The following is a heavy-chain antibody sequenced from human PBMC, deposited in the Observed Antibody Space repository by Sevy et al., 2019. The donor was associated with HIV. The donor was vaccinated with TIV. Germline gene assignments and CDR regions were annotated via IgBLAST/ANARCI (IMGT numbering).Heavy chain of an antibody. CDR1: GYTFTGYY. D-gene: IGHD6-19*01. Sequence: ASVKVSCKASGYTFTGYYIHWVRQAPGQGLEWMGWINPNSGDTNYAQKFQGRVTMTRDTSISTAYMELSRLTSDDTAVYYCARGPVAGTNWFDPWGQGTLVTVSS. V-gene: IGHV1-2*02. J-gene: IGHJ5*02. CDR3: ARGPVAGTNWFDP. CDR2: INPNSGDT.